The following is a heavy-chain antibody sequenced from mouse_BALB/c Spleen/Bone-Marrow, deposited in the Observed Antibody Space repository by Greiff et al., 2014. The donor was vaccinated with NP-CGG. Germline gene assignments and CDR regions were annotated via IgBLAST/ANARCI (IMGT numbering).Heavy chain of an antibody. D-gene: IGHD1-1*01. CDR3: ARLNYYGNLFV. J-gene: IGHJ1*01. CDR1: GFDFSRYW. V-gene: IGHV4-1*02. Sequence: VQLKESGGGLVQPGGSLELSCAASGFDFSRYWMSWVRQAPGKGLDWIGEINPDSSTINYTPSLKDKFIISRDNAKNTLYLQMSKVRSEDTALYYCARLNYYGNLFVWGAGTTVTVSS. CDR2: INPDSSTI.